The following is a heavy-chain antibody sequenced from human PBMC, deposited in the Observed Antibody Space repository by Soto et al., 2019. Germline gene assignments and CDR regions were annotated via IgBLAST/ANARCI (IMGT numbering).Heavy chain of an antibody. D-gene: IGHD3-22*01. V-gene: IGHV4-34*01. J-gene: IGHJ3*02. CDR1: GGSFSGYY. CDR2: INHSGST. CDR3: ARGNGDYYDSSGSLDAFDI. Sequence: PSETLSLTCAVYGGSFSGYYWSWIRQPPGKGLEWIGEINHSGSTNYNPSLKSRVTISVDTSKNQFYLKLSSVTAADTAVYYCARGNGDYYDSSGSLDAFDIWGQGTMVTVSS.